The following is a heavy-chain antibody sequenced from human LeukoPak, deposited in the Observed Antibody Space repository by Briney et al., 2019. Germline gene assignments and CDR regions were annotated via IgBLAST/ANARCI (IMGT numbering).Heavy chain of an antibody. J-gene: IGHJ3*02. Sequence: SETLSLTCAVYGGSSSDYYWSWIRQPPGKGPEWIGEINDRGTTNHNPSLKSRVTILVDTSKNQFSLRLSSVTAADTAVYYCARGFRGNSRGSFDIWGQGTMVTVSS. V-gene: IGHV4-34*01. CDR2: INDRGTT. D-gene: IGHD4-23*01. CDR3: ARGFRGNSRGSFDI. CDR1: GGSSSDYY.